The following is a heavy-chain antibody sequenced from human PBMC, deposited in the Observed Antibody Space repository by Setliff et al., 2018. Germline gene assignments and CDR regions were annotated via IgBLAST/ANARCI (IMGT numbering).Heavy chain of an antibody. V-gene: IGHV1-69*13. J-gene: IGHJ5*02. CDR1: GGSFSNYA. D-gene: IGHD3-22*01. Sequence: ASVKVSCKASGGSFSNYAIIWVRQAPGQGPEWMGGIIPIYGSTNNAEKFQGRVAFSADESMSTVYMELSSLTSADTALYYCARDALYDSNDRNSYYGNWLDPWGQGTLVTVSS. CDR3: ARDALYDSNDRNSYYGNWLDP. CDR2: IIPIYGST.